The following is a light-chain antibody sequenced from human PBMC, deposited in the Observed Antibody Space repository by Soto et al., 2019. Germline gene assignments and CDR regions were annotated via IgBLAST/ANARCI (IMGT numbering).Light chain of an antibody. CDR2: DAS. CDR1: QSVGTH. V-gene: IGKV3D-15*01. J-gene: IGKJ1*01. Sequence: IVLSQSPGTLSLTPGERATLSCRASQSVGTHLAWYQKKPGQGPRLLIYDASTRATGIPARFSGGGSGTDFTLTISSLQPDDFATYYCQQYTDFLWTFGQGTKVDI. CDR3: QQYTDFLWT.